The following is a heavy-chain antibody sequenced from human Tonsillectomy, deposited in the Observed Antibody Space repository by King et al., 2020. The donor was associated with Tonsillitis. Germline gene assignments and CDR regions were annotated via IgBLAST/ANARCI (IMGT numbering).Heavy chain of an antibody. CDR1: GGTFSSYA. CDR2: IIPILDRT. D-gene: IGHD3-9*01. CDR3: ARDRAVTVYSPPGY. V-gene: IGHV1-69*09. Sequence: VQLVESGAEVKKPGSSVKVSCKASGGTFSSYAINWVRQAPGQGLEWMGRIIPILDRTNYSQKFQGRVTVTADKSTSTAYMELSSLRSEDTAVYYCARDRAVTVYSPPGYWGQGTLVTVSS. J-gene: IGHJ4*02.